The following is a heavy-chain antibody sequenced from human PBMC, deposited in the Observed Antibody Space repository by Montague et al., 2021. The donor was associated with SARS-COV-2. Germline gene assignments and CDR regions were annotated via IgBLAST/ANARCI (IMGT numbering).Heavy chain of an antibody. Sequence: SLRLSCVASGFTFRSYWMHWLRQVPGRGLVWVSRIRPDGTSTHYAASVKGRFVISRDNAKNTLSLEMTNLRVDDTAIYYCVRPLWFGDSDYYFDSWGQGTLVSVSS. CDR2: IRPDGTST. J-gene: IGHJ4*02. CDR3: VRPLWFGDSDYYFDS. V-gene: IGHV3-74*01. D-gene: IGHD3-10*01. CDR1: GFTFRSYW.